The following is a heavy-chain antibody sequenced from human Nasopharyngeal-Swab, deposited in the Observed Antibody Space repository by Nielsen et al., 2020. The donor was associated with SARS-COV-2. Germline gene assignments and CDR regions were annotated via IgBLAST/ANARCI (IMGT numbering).Heavy chain of an antibody. D-gene: IGHD3-22*01. J-gene: IGHJ6*02. CDR3: ARDSDSSGYYLDPYYYGMDV. V-gene: IGHV3-7*01. CDR2: IKQDGSEK. CDR1: GFTFSTNS. Sequence: GESLKISCAASGFTFSTNSMNWVRQAQGKGLEWVANIKQDGSEKYYVDSVKGRFTISRDNAKNSLYLQMNSLRAEDTAVYYCARDSDSSGYYLDPYYYGMDVWGQGTTVTVSS.